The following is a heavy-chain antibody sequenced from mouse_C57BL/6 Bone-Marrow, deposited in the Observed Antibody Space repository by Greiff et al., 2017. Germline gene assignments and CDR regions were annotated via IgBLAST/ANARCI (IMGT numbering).Heavy chain of an antibody. J-gene: IGHJ1*03. CDR2: IDPETGGT. CDR3: TRSSYYYGSSYRYFDV. CDR1: GYTFTDYE. Sequence: QVQLKESGAELVRPGASVTLSCKASGYTFTDYEMHWVKQTPVHGLEWIGAIDPETGGTAYNQKFKGKAILTADKSSSTAYTELRSLTSEDSAVYYCTRSSYYYGSSYRYFDVWGTGTTVTVSS. D-gene: IGHD1-1*01. V-gene: IGHV1-15*01.